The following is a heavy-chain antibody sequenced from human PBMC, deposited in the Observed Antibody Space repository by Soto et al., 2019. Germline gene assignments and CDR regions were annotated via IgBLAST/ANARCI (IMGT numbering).Heavy chain of an antibody. D-gene: IGHD3-22*01. V-gene: IGHV1-69*02. CDR3: ASFRRSSGYYPNDY. J-gene: IGHJ4*02. CDR2: IIPVLGIA. Sequence: ASVKVSCKASGGTFSSYPISWVRQAPGQGLEWMGRIIPVLGIANYAQKFQGRVTITADKSTSTAYMELTSLRSEDTAVYYCASFRRSSGYYPNDYWGQGTLVTVSS. CDR1: GGTFSSYP.